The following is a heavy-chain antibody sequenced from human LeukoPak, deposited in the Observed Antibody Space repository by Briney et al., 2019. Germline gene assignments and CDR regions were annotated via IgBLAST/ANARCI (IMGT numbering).Heavy chain of an antibody. CDR3: ARDLYYDTKRKGLDY. Sequence: ASVKVSCKASGGTFSSYAISWVRQAPGQGLEWMGGIIPIFGTANYAQKFQGRVTITADESTSTAYMELSSLRSEDTAVYYCARDLYYDTKRKGLDYWGQGTLVTVSS. V-gene: IGHV1-69*13. J-gene: IGHJ4*02. CDR2: IIPIFGTA. D-gene: IGHD3-22*01. CDR1: GGTFSSYA.